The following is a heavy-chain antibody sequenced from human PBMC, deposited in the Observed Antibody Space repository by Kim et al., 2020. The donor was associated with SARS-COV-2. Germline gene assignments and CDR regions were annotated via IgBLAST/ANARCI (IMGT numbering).Heavy chain of an antibody. J-gene: IGHJ4*02. CDR2: IYYSGST. V-gene: IGHV4-39*07. CDR1: GGSISSSSYY. D-gene: IGHD3-22*01. Sequence: SETLSLTCTVSGGSISSSSYYWGWIRQPPGKGLEWIGSIYYSGSTYYNPSLKSRVTISVDTSKNQFSLKLSSVTAADTAVYYCARVGTDSSGYYPRDYYFDYWGQGTLVTVSS. CDR3: ARVGTDSSGYYPRDYYFDY.